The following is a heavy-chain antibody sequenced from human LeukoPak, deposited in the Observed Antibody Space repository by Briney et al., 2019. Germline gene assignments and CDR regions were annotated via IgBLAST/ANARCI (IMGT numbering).Heavy chain of an antibody. CDR3: AKDWVEQLWFGNWFDP. CDR2: ISWNSGSI. V-gene: IGHV3-9*01. CDR1: GFTFDDYA. D-gene: IGHD5-18*01. J-gene: IGHJ5*02. Sequence: QPGRSLRLSCAASGFTFDDYAMHWVRQAPGKGLEWVSGISWNSGSIGYADSVKGRFTISRDNAKNSLYLQMNSLRAEDTALYYCAKDWVEQLWFGNWFDPWGQGTLVTVSS.